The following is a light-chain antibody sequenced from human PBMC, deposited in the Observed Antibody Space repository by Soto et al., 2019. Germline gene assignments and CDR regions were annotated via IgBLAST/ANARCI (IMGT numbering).Light chain of an antibody. V-gene: IGKV4-1*01. CDR2: WAS. CDR3: QQYYDVPPG. J-gene: IGKJ2*01. Sequence: DIVLTQSPDSLTVSLGERATINCKSSQSLLYRSNNKNYLAWYQHKPGQPPKLLIYWASTRESGVPDRFSGSGSGTDFTLTIASLQAEDVAIYYCQQYYDVPPGFGQGTKLEIK. CDR1: QSLLYRSNNKNY.